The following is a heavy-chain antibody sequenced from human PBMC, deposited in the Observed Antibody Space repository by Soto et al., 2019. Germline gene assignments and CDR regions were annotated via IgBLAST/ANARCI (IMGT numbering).Heavy chain of an antibody. CDR3: ATRNGYNMGAFDI. D-gene: IGHD5-12*01. CDR1: GGSISSGGYS. CDR2: MYHSGPT. J-gene: IGHJ3*02. V-gene: IGHV4-30-2*01. Sequence: PSETLSLTCAVSGGSISSGGYSWSWIRQPPGKGLEWIGYMYHSGPTYYNPSLESRVTISVDKSKNQFSLKLASVTAADTAVYYCATRNGYNMGAFDIWGQGTMVTVSS.